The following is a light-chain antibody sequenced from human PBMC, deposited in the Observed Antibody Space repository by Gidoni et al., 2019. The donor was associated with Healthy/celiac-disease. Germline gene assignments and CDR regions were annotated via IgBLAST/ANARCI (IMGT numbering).Light chain of an antibody. V-gene: IGKV3-15*01. CDR3: QKYNLWPRGT. CDR1: QSVSSN. J-gene: IGKJ1*01. CDR2: GAS. Sequence: EMVMTQPPATLSVSAGVRATPCCRAMQSVSSNLAWYQQKPGQPPRLLIYGASTRATGIPAGFSGSGSGTEFTIPISSLQYEDFAVYYCQKYNLWPRGTFGQGTKVEIK.